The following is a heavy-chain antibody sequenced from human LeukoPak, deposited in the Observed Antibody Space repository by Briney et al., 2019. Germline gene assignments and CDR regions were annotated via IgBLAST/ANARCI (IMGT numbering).Heavy chain of an antibody. Sequence: SETLSLTCAVYGGSFSGYYWSWIRQPPGKGLEWIGEINHSGSTNYNPSLKSRVTISVDTSKNQFSLKLSSVTAADTAVYYCATYYYDSSGYSNDYWGQGTLVTVSS. CDR1: GGSFSGYY. J-gene: IGHJ4*02. CDR3: ATYYYDSSGYSNDY. CDR2: INHSGST. V-gene: IGHV4-34*01. D-gene: IGHD3-22*01.